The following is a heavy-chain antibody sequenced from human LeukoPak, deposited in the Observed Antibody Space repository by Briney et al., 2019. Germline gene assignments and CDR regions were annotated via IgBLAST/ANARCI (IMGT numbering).Heavy chain of an antibody. J-gene: IGHJ6*03. CDR3: ARFFTAYGDYYYYYMDV. V-gene: IGHV4-59*01. CDR2: IYYSGST. Sequence: PSETLSLTCTVSGGSISSYYWSWIRQPPGKGLEWIGYIYYSGSTNYNPSLKSRVTISVDTSKNQSSLKLSSVTAADTAVYYCARFFTAYGDYYYYYMDVWGKGTTVTISS. CDR1: GGSISSYY. D-gene: IGHD4-17*01.